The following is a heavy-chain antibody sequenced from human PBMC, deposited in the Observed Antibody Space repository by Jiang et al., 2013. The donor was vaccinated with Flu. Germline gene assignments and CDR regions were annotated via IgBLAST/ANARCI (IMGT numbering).Heavy chain of an antibody. Sequence: KPGGSLRLSCAASGFTFSDYYMSWIRQAPGKGLEWVSYISSSSSYTNYADSVKGRFTISRDNAKNSLYLQMNSLRAEDTAVYYCARVTYGSGSYFDYWGQGTLVTVSS. J-gene: IGHJ4*02. CDR2: ISSSSSYT. V-gene: IGHV3-11*05. CDR1: GFTFSDYY. D-gene: IGHD3-10*01. CDR3: ARVTYGSGSYFDY.